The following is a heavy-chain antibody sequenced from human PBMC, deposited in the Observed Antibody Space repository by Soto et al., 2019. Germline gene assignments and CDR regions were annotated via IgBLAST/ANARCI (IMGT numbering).Heavy chain of an antibody. CDR2: INPNSGGT. J-gene: IGHJ4*02. D-gene: IGHD3-9*01. V-gene: IGHV1-2*04. CDR1: GYTFTGYY. CDR3: ARGKRYFDWLLSQYYFDY. Sequence: ASVKVSCKASGYTFTGYYMHWVRQAPGQGLEWMGWINPNSGGTNYAQKFQGWVTMTRDTSISTAYMELSRLRSDDTAVYYCARGKRYFDWLLSQYYFDYWGQGTLVTVSS.